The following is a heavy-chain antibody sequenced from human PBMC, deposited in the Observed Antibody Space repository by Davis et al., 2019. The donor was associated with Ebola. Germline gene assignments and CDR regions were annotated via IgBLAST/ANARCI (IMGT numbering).Heavy chain of an antibody. Sequence: RGSLRLSCAASGFTFSGSAMHWVRQASGKGLEWVGRIRSKANSYATAYSASVKGRFTISRDDSKNTAYLQMNSLKTEDTAVYYCTTQWLVLFARDYWGQGTLVTVSS. CDR2: IRSKANSYAT. CDR3: TTQWLVLFARDY. V-gene: IGHV3-73*01. D-gene: IGHD6-19*01. CDR1: GFTFSGSA. J-gene: IGHJ4*02.